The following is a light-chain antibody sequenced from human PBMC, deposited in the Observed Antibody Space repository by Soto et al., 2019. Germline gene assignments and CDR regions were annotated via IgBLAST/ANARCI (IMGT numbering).Light chain of an antibody. CDR3: QQFSSYPLT. V-gene: IGKV3-20*01. CDR1: LSVSSD. Sequence: EIVMTQSPANLSLSPGERATLSFRASLSVSSDLAWYRQKPGQAPRLLIYDASSRATGIPDRFSGGGSGTDFTLTISRLEPEDFAVYYCQQFSSYPLTFGGGTKVDIK. CDR2: DAS. J-gene: IGKJ4*01.